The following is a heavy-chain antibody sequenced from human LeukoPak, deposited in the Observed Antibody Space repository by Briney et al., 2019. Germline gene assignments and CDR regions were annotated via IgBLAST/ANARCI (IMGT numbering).Heavy chain of an antibody. J-gene: IGHJ4*02. V-gene: IGHV1-69*13. CDR3: ARGVRAAAVGPPDY. CDR1: GGTFSSYA. CDR2: IIPIFGTA. Sequence: GASVKVSCKASGGTFSSYAIRWVRQAPGQGLEWMGGIIPIFGTANYAQKFQGRDTITEEESTSTAYMELSSMSSEDTAVYYCARGVRAAAVGPPDYWGQGTLVTVSS. D-gene: IGHD6-13*01.